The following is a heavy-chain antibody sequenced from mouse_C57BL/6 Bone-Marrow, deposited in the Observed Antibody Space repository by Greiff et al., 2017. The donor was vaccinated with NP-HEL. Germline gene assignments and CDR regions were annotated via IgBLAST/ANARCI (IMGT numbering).Heavy chain of an antibody. CDR2: IDPSDSYT. V-gene: IGHV1-69*01. D-gene: IGHD2-2*01. Sequence: QVQLQQSGAELVMPGASVKLSCKASGYTFTSYWMHWVKQRPGQGLEWIGEIDPSDSYTNYNQKFKGKSTLTVDKSSSTAYMQLSSLTSEDSAVYYCARGRVTTDGFAYWGQGTLVTVSA. J-gene: IGHJ3*01. CDR1: GYTFTSYW. CDR3: ARGRVTTDGFAY.